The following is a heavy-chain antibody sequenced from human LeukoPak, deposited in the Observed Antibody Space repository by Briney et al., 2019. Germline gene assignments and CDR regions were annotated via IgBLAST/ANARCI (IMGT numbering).Heavy chain of an antibody. V-gene: IGHV3-30*04. J-gene: IGHJ4*02. CDR1: GFTFSSYA. Sequence: GRSLRLSCAASGFTFSSYAMHWVRQAPGKGLEWVAVISYDGSNKYYADSVKGRFTISRDNSKNTLYLQMNSLRAGDTAVYYCAELLWFGDPFDYWGQGTLVTVSS. CDR3: AELLWFGDPFDY. D-gene: IGHD3-10*01. CDR2: ISYDGSNK.